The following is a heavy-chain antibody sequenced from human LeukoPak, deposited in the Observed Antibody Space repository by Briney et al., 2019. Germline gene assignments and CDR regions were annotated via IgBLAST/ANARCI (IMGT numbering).Heavy chain of an antibody. Sequence: GGSLRLSCAASGFTFSSYSMNWVRQAPGKGLEWISYITGNSGTIYYADSVKGRFTISRDNAKNSLYLQMNSLRAEDTAVYYCARAGGSYQVFDYWGQGTLVTVSS. J-gene: IGHJ4*02. CDR1: GFTFSSYS. CDR2: ITGNSGTI. V-gene: IGHV3-48*01. CDR3: ARAGGSYQVFDY. D-gene: IGHD1-26*01.